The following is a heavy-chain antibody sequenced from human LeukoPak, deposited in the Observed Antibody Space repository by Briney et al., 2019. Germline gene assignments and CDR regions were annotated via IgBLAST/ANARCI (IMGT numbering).Heavy chain of an antibody. Sequence: ASVKVSCTASGGTFSSYVISWVRQAPGQGLEWMGRINPNSGGTNYAQKFQGRVTMTRDTSISTAYMELSRLRSDDTAVYYCARDRGYIVGATLREIDYWGQGTLVTVSS. CDR3: ARDRGYIVGATLREIDY. D-gene: IGHD1-26*01. CDR1: GGTFSSYV. J-gene: IGHJ4*02. CDR2: INPNSGGT. V-gene: IGHV1-2*06.